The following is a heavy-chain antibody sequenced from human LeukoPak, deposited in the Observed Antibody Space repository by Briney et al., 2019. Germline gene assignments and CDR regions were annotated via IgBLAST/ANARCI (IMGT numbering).Heavy chain of an antibody. Sequence: ASVKVSCKASGYTFTGYYMHWVRQAPGQGLEWMGWINPNSGGTNYAQKFQGRVTMTSDTSISTAYMELSRLRSDDTAVYYCARGEERYYGSGSYYKKTRSYYFDYWGQGTLVTVSS. J-gene: IGHJ4*02. D-gene: IGHD3-10*01. CDR3: ARGEERYYGSGSYYKKTRSYYFDY. CDR1: GYTFTGYY. V-gene: IGHV1-2*02. CDR2: INPNSGGT.